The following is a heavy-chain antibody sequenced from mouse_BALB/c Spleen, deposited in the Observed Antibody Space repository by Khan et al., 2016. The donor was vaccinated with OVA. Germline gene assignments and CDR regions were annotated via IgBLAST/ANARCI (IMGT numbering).Heavy chain of an antibody. V-gene: IGHV2-6-4*01. CDR2: IWGGGGT. CDR1: GFSLSRSN. CDR3: ARAYYRYDGYYAMDY. Sequence: QVQLKQSGPGLVAPSQSLSITCTVSGFSLSRSNIHWVRQPPGKGLEWLGMIWGGGGTDYNSTLKSRLSIRKDNSKSQVFLKMNSLQTDDTAMYYCARAYYRYDGYYAMDYWGQGTPVTVSS. D-gene: IGHD2-14*01. J-gene: IGHJ4*01.